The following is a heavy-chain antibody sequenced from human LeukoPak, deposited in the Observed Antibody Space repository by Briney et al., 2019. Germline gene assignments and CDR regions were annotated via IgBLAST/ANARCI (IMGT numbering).Heavy chain of an antibody. CDR2: IIPIFGTA. D-gene: IGHD3-10*01. CDR3: ARDFVGMVRGVITSYFDY. CDR1: GGTFSSYA. J-gene: IGHJ4*02. V-gene: IGHV1-69*13. Sequence: SVKVSCKASGGTFSSYAISWVRQAPGQGLEWMGGIIPIFGTANYAQKFQGRVTITADESTSTAYMELSSLRSEDTAVYYCARDFVGMVRGVITSYFDYWGQGTLVTVSS.